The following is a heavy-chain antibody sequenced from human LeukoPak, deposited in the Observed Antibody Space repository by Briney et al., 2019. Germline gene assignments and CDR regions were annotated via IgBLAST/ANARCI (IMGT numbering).Heavy chain of an antibody. CDR1: GFTFSSYA. CDR3: ARAESSDAFDI. CDR2: ISYDGSNK. V-gene: IGHV3-30-3*01. Sequence: AGRSLRLSCAASGFTFSSYAMHWVRQAPGKRLEWVAVISYDGSNKYYADSVKGRFTISRDNSKNTLYLQMNSLRAEDTAVYYCARAESSDAFDIWGQGTTVTVSS. D-gene: IGHD6-6*01. J-gene: IGHJ3*02.